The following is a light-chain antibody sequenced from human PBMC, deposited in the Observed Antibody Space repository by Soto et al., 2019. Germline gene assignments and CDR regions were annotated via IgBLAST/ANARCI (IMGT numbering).Light chain of an antibody. CDR1: SSDVGGYNY. Sequence: QSALTQPPSASGSPGQSVTISCTGTSSDVGGYNYVSWYQQHPGKAPKLMIYEVSKRPSGVPDRFSGSKSGNTASLTVSGLQAEDEADYYCSSYAGSNNYVFGTGTMSPS. J-gene: IGLJ1*01. CDR2: EVS. V-gene: IGLV2-8*01. CDR3: SSYAGSNNYV.